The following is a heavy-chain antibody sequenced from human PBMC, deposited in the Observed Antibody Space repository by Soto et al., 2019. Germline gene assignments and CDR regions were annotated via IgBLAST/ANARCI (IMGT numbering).Heavy chain of an antibody. CDR3: AKDRGYCSGGSCYLYYYYYMDV. Sequence: RLSCAASASSFSSYGMPGVPVSLGKKLEWVAVISYDGSNKYYADSVKGRFTISRDNSKNTLYLQMNSLRAEDTAVYYCAKDRGYCSGGSCYLYYYYYMDVWGKGTTVTAP. CDR1: ASSFSSYG. J-gene: IGHJ6*03. V-gene: IGHV3-30*18. D-gene: IGHD2-15*01. CDR2: ISYDGSNK.